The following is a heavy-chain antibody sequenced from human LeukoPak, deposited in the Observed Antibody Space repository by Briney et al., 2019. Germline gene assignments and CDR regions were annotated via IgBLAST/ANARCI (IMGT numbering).Heavy chain of an antibody. V-gene: IGHV3-23*01. CDR3: AKAVKMAYSSSWYFDY. J-gene: IGHJ4*02. Sequence: GGSLRLSCAASGFTFSSYAMSWVRQAPGKGPEWVSAISGSGGSTYYADSVKGRFTISRDNSKNTLYLQMNSLTAEDTAVYYCAKAVKMAYSSSWYFDYWGQGTLVTVSS. CDR1: GFTFSSYA. D-gene: IGHD6-13*01. CDR2: ISGSGGST.